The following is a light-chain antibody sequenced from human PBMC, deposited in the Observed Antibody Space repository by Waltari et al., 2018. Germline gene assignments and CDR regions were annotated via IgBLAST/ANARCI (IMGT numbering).Light chain of an antibody. CDR2: DAS. CDR3: QQRSNWPPEYT. Sequence: EIVLTQSPATLSLSPGERAPLTCRASKRVSSYLAWYQQKPGQAPRLLIYDASNRATGIPARFSGSGSGTDFTLTISSLEPEDFAVYYCQQRSNWPPEYTFGQGTKLEIK. J-gene: IGKJ2*01. V-gene: IGKV3-11*01. CDR1: KRVSSY.